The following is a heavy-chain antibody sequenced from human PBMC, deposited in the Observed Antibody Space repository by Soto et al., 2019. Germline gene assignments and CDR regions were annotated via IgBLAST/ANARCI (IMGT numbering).Heavy chain of an antibody. CDR3: ARENRVGTYSFDN. V-gene: IGHV4-30-2*01. CDR1: GDSVTRAGYS. CDR2: IFHTGST. Sequence: KSSETLSLTCTVSGDSVTRAGYSWTWIRQPPGKGLEWIGYIFHTGSTYYNPSLKSRVTMSIDRSKNEFSLNLGSVTAADTAVYYCARENRVGTYSFDNWGQGSLVTVS. J-gene: IGHJ4*02. D-gene: IGHD1-26*01.